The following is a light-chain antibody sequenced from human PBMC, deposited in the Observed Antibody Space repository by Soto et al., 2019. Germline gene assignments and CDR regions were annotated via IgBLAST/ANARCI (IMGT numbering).Light chain of an antibody. CDR2: TAS. J-gene: IGKJ4*01. CDR1: QGINSW. Sequence: DIQMTQSPSSVSASVGDRVTISCRASQGINSWLAWYQQKPGKAPELLIYTASNLESGVPSRFSGSGSGTDFTLTISSLQPEDFATYYWQQASSFPLTVGGGTRVEIK. V-gene: IGKV1D-12*01. CDR3: QQASSFPLT.